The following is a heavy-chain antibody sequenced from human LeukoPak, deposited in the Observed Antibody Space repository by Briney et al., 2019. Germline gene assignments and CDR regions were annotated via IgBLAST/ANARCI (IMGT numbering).Heavy chain of an antibody. V-gene: IGHV1-69*13. D-gene: IGHD6-19*01. Sequence: ASVNVSCKASGGTFSSYAISWVRQAPGQGLEWMGGINPIFGTANYAQKFQGRVTITADESTSTDYMELSRLRSEDTAVYDCARTGRSSGWYWFDPWGQGTLVTVSS. CDR2: INPIFGTA. CDR3: ARTGRSSGWYWFDP. CDR1: GGTFSSYA. J-gene: IGHJ5*02.